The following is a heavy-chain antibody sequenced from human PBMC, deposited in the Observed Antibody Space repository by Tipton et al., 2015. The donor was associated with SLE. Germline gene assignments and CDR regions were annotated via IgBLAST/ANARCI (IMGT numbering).Heavy chain of an antibody. J-gene: IGHJ4*02. D-gene: IGHD7-27*01. CDR2: IYYSGST. CDR1: GGSISSSSYY. CDR3: ASLWATGGDY. V-gene: IGHV4-39*07. Sequence: TLSLTCTVSGGSISSSSYYWGWIRQPPGKGLEWIGSIYYSGSTNYNPSLKSRVTISVDTSKNQFSLKLSSVTAADTAVYYCASLWATGGDYWGQGTLVTVSS.